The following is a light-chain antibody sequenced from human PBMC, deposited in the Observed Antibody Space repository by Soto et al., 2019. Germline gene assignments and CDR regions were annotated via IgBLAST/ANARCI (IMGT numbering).Light chain of an antibody. CDR3: NSYTTSSTLV. CDR1: SSDVGGYNF. CDR2: EVT. Sequence: QSALTQPASVSGSPGQSITISCTGTSSDVGGYNFVSWYQQHPGKAPKLIIYEVTSRPSGVSNRFSGSKSGNTASLTISGRQAEDEADYYCNSYTTSSTLVFGTGTKVTVL. J-gene: IGLJ1*01. V-gene: IGLV2-14*03.